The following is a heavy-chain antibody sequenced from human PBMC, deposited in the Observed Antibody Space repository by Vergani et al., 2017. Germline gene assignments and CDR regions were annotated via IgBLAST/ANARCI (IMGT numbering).Heavy chain of an antibody. Sequence: EVQLVESGGGLVQPGGSLRLPCAASGFTFSDHYMDWVRQAPGKGLEWVGRTRNKANSYTTEYAASVKGRFTISRDDSKNSLYLQMNSLKTEDTAVYYCARESSGWYDFDYWGQGTLVTVSS. CDR2: TRNKANSYTT. V-gene: IGHV3-72*01. CDR3: ARESSGWYDFDY. J-gene: IGHJ4*02. D-gene: IGHD6-19*01. CDR1: GFTFSDHY.